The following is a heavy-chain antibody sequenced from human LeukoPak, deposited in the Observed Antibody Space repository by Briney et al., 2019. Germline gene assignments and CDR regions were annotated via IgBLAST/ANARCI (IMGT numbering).Heavy chain of an antibody. CDR2: IGSAGDT. CDR1: GFTFSSYD. D-gene: IGHD3-10*01. V-gene: IGHV3-13*04. J-gene: IGHJ4*02. CDR3: ARGGAGMGFGDLLSPFDH. Sequence: QPGGSLRLSCATSGFTFSSYDMHWVRQPTGKGLEWVSAIGSAGDTYYPGPVRGRFTISRENGKNSLYLQMNSLRAGDTAVYYCARGGAGMGFGDLLSPFDHWGQGALVTVSS.